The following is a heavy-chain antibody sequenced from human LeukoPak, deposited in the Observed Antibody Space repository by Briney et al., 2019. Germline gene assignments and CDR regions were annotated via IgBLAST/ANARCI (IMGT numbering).Heavy chain of an antibody. D-gene: IGHD6-13*01. J-gene: IGHJ1*01. CDR3: AKDMTPGIAAAGD. Sequence: GRSLRLSCAASGFTFDDYAMHWVRQAPGKGPEWVSGISWNSGSIGYADSVKGRFTISRDNAKNSLYLQMNSLRAEDTALYYCAKDMTPGIAAAGDWGQGTLVTVSS. V-gene: IGHV3-9*01. CDR2: ISWNSGSI. CDR1: GFTFDDYA.